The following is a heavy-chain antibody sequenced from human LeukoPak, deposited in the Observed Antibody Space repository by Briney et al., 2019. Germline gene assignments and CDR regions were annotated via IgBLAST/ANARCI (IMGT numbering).Heavy chain of an antibody. Sequence: SETLSLTCTVSGGSISSSSYYWGWIRQPPGTGLEWIGSIYYSGSTYYNPSLKSRVTISVDTSKNQFSLKLSSVTAADTAVCYCARHAGQAPRFSFDYWGQGTLVTVSS. J-gene: IGHJ4*02. CDR1: GGSISSSSYY. V-gene: IGHV4-39*01. CDR3: ARHAGQAPRFSFDY. CDR2: IYYSGST.